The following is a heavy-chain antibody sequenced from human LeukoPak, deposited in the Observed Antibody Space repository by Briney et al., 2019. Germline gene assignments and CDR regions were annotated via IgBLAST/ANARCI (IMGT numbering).Heavy chain of an antibody. CDR2: INPSGGST. D-gene: IGHD3-3*01. CDR1: GYTFTSYY. Sequence: ASVKVSCKASGYTFTSYYMHWVRQAPGQGLEWMGIINPSGGSTSYAQKFQGRVTMTRDTSTSTVYIELSSLRSEDTAVYYCATTRAYDFWSGYYKSNWFDPWGQGTLVTVSS. CDR3: ATTRAYDFWSGYYKSNWFDP. V-gene: IGHV1-46*01. J-gene: IGHJ5*02.